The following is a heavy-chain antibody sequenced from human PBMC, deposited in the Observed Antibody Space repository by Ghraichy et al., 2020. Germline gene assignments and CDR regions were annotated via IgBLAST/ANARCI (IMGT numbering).Heavy chain of an antibody. CDR1: GYTFTNYD. CDR3: ARGPGYNNGWADY. V-gene: IGHV1-8*01. D-gene: IGHD6-19*01. CDR2: MNPNSDNT. J-gene: IGHJ4*02. Sequence: ASVKVSCEASGYTFTNYDINWVRQATGQGLEWMGWMNPNSDNTGYAQKFQGRVTMTRSTSKSTAYMELSSLRSEDTAVYYCARGPGYNNGWADYWGQGTQVTVSS.